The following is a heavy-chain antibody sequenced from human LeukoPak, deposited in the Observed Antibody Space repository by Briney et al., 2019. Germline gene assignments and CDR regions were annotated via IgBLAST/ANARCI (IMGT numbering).Heavy chain of an antibody. CDR3: ARDFWSGYYPLDV. V-gene: IGHV4-30-4*08. J-gene: IGHJ6*04. CDR1: GCSISSGDYY. D-gene: IGHD3-3*01. CDR2: IYYSGST. Sequence: SQTLSLTCTVSGCSISSGDYYWSWIRQPPGKGLEWIGYIYYSGSTYYNPSLKSRVTISVDTSKNQFSLKLSSVTAADTAVYYCARDFWSGYYPLDVWGKGTTVTVSS.